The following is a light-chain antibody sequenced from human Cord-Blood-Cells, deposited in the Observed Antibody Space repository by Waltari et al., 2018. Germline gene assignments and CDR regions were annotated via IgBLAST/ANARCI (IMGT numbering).Light chain of an antibody. CDR3: QVWDSSSDHWV. Sequence: SYVLTQPPSVSVAPGKTARITCGGNNIGSKSVHWYQQKPGQAPVLVIYYYSDRPSGIPERFSGSNSGNTATLTISRVEAGDEADYYCQVWDSSSDHWVFGGGTKLTVL. CDR2: YYS. J-gene: IGLJ3*02. CDR1: NIGSKS. V-gene: IGLV3-21*04.